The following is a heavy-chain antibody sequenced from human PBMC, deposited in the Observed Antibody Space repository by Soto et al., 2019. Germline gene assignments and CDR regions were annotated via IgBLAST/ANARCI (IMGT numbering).Heavy chain of an antibody. Sequence: EVQLVESGGGLVQPGGSLKLCCAASGFTFSGAAMHWVRQASGKGLEWVGRIRSKANSYATAYAASVKGRFTISRDDSKNTAYLQMNSLKTEDTAVYYCTSDYSNYGWFDPWGQGTLVTVSS. CDR3: TSDYSNYGWFDP. J-gene: IGHJ5*02. CDR2: IRSKANSYAT. V-gene: IGHV3-73*02. D-gene: IGHD4-4*01. CDR1: GFTFSGAA.